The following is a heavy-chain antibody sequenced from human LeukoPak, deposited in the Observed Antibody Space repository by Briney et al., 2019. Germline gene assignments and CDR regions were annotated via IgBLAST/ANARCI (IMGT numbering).Heavy chain of an antibody. CDR3: ARTVLRFLEWLPEYNWLDS. Sequence: ASVKVSCKASGYTFTGYYMHWVRQAPGQGLEWMGWINPNSGGTNYAQKFQGRVTMTRDTSISTAYMELSRLRSDDTAVYYCARTVLRFLEWLPEYNWLDSWGQGTLVTVSS. D-gene: IGHD3-3*01. J-gene: IGHJ5*01. V-gene: IGHV1-2*02. CDR2: INPNSGGT. CDR1: GYTFTGYY.